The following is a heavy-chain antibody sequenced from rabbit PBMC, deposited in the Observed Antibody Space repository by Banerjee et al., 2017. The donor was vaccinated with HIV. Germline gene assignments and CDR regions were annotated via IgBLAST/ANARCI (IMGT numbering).Heavy chain of an antibody. CDR1: GFDFSSNS. D-gene: IGHD7-1*01. CDR3: ARKLSL. V-gene: IGHV1S45*01. CDR2: IYAGDTST. Sequence: QEQLEESGGDLVKPGASLTLTCTASGFDFSSNSLCWVRQAPGKGLDWIGCIYAGDTSTDYASWAKGRFTISKTSSTTVTLQMTSLTAADTATYFCARKLSLWGPGTLVTVS. J-gene: IGHJ6*01.